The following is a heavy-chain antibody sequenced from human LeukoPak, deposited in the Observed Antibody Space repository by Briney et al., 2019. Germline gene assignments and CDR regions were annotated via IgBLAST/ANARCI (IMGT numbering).Heavy chain of an antibody. CDR2: IGTAGDT. D-gene: IGHD5-18*01. CDR1: GFTFSSYD. CDR3: ATGSRRGYRSYQDY. Sequence: GGSLRLSCAASGFTFSSYDMHWVRQATGKGLEWVSAIGTAGDTYYPGSVKGRFTISRENAKNSLYLQMNSLRAGDTAVYYCATGSRRGYRSYQDYWGQGTLVTVSS. J-gene: IGHJ4*02. V-gene: IGHV3-13*01.